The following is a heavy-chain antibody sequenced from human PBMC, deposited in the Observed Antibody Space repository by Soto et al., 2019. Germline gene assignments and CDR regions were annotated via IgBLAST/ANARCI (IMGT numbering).Heavy chain of an antibody. V-gene: IGHV1-69*01. CDR2: IIPIFGTA. J-gene: IGHJ4*02. D-gene: IGHD2-15*01. CDR3: ARDPGYCSGGSCSLLFDY. Sequence: QVQLVQSGAEVKKPGSSVKVSCKASGGTFSSYAISWVRQAPGQGLEWMGGIIPIFGTANYAQKLQGRVTITADESTSTAYMELSSLRSEDTAVYYCARDPGYCSGGSCSLLFDYWGQGTLVTVSS. CDR1: GGTFSSYA.